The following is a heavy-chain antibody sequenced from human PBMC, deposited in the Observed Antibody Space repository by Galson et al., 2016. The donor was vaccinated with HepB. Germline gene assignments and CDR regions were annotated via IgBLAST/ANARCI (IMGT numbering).Heavy chain of an antibody. V-gene: IGHV3-48*01. Sequence: SLRLSCAASGFSFSTYSMNWVRQAPGKGLEWVAYISGSGMTIIYADSVRGRFSISRDNARKSLHLRLNRLRAEDAAVYYCAKISLVGYNSGWGGSFDIWGRGTMVTVSS. CDR1: GFSFSTYS. D-gene: IGHD6-19*01. J-gene: IGHJ3*02. CDR3: AKISLVGYNSGWGGSFDI. CDR2: ISGSGMTI.